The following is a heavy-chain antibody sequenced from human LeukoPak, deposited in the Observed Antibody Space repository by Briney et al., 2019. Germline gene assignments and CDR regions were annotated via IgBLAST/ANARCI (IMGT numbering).Heavy chain of an antibody. D-gene: IGHD3-10*01. CDR2: IYPGDSDT. V-gene: IGHV5-51*01. Sequence: WVRQPPGKGLEWMGIIYPGDSDTRYSPSFQGQVTISADKSISTAYLQWSSLKASDTAMYYCARQDASGYYYYGVDVWGQGTTVTVSS. J-gene: IGHJ6*02. CDR3: ARQDASGYYYYGVDV.